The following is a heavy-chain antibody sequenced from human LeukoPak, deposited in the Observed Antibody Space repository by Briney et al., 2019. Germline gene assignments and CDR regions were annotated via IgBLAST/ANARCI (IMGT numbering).Heavy chain of an antibody. J-gene: IGHJ4*02. CDR1: GFTFSSYG. D-gene: IGHD1-26*01. Sequence: GGSLRLSCAASGFTFSSYGMHWVRQAPGKGLEWVAFIRYDGSNKYYADSVKGRFTISRDNSKNTLYLQMNSLRAEDTAVYYCANLPTYSGSYYGFHWGQGTLVTVSS. CDR3: ANLPTYSGSYYGFH. V-gene: IGHV3-30*02. CDR2: IRYDGSNK.